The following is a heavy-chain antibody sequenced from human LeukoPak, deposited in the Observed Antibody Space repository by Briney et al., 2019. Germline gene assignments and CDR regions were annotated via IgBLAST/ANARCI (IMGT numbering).Heavy chain of an antibody. CDR2: VSGRDDST. CDR3: AKWGDYDILTGYYDSDY. Sequence: GGSLRLSCAASGFTFSNYAMSWVRQAPGKGLEWVSAVSGRDDSTYYADSVKGRFTIPRDNSKNTLYLQMNSLRAEDTAVYYCAKWGDYDILTGYYDSDYWGQGTLVTVSS. V-gene: IGHV3-23*01. J-gene: IGHJ4*02. CDR1: GFTFSNYA. D-gene: IGHD3-9*01.